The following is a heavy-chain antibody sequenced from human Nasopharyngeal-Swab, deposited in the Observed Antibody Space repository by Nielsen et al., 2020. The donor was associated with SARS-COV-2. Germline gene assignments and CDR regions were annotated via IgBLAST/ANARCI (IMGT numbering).Heavy chain of an antibody. V-gene: IGHV3-30*18. J-gene: IGHJ4*02. CDR2: ISYDGSKT. CDR1: GFSFSSYG. Sequence: GSLRLSCAVSGFSFSSYGMHWVRQAPGKGLEWVAVISYDGSKTYYVDSVKGRSTISRDNSKNTLYLQMNSLRAEDTAVYYCAKDYEVVMVVSFTGLPDYWGQGTVVTVSS. D-gene: IGHD2-15*01. CDR3: AKDYEVVMVVSFTGLPDY.